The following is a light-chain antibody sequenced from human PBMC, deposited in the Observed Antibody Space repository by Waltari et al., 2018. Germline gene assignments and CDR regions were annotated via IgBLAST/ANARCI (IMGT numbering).Light chain of an antibody. Sequence: SNELTQPQSVSVFPGQTAIITCSGQNLARKIVSWFHQRPGQSPVVVFYQIRERPSGIPERYSGSISGNTATLAISGTQETDEGDYFCEMRDNSVVIFGGGTKLTVL. J-gene: IGLJ2*01. V-gene: IGLV3-1*01. CDR2: QIR. CDR3: EMRDNSVVI. CDR1: NLARKI.